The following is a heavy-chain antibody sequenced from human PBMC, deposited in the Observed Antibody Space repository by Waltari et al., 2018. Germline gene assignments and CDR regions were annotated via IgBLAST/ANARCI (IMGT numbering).Heavy chain of an antibody. CDR3: ARHPLPSIVVVPAANFDY. J-gene: IGHJ4*02. CDR1: GGSISSSSYY. CDR2: IYYSGST. Sequence: QLQLQESGPGLVTPSETLSLTCTVSGGSISSSSYYWGWIRQSPGRGLEWIGGIYYSGSTYYNPSLKSRVTISVDTSKNQFSLKLSSVTAADTAVYYCARHPLPSIVVVPAANFDYWGQGTLVTVSS. D-gene: IGHD2-2*01. V-gene: IGHV4-39*01.